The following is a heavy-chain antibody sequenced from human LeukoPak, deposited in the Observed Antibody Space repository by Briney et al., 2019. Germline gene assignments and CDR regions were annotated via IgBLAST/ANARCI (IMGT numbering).Heavy chain of an antibody. CDR2: ISSTSSAI. Sequence: GGSLRLSCAASGFTFSSFSMNWVRQAPGKGREWLSYISSTSSAIYYADSLKGRFTISRDNAKNSLYLQMNSLRTEDTAVYYCARAIASYGDSAYWGQGTLVTVSS. D-gene: IGHD5-18*01. CDR3: ARAIASYGDSAY. J-gene: IGHJ4*02. CDR1: GFTFSSFS. V-gene: IGHV3-48*04.